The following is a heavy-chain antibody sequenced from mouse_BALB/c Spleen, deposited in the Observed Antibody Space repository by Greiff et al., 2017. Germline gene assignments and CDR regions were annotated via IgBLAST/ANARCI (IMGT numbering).Heavy chain of an antibody. J-gene: IGHJ3*01. CDR1: GFTFSDYY. Sequence: EVKLVESGGGLVKPGGSLKLSCAASGFTFSDYYMYWVRQTPEKRLEWVATISDGGSYTYYPDSVKGRFTISRDNAKNNLYLQMSSLKSEDTAMYYCARDGYYYGSSPFACWGQGTLVTVSA. CDR3: ARDGYYYGSSPFAC. CDR2: ISDGGSYT. V-gene: IGHV5-4*02. D-gene: IGHD1-1*01.